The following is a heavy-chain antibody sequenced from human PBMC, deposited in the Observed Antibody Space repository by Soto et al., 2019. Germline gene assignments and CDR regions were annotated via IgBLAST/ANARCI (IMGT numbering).Heavy chain of an antibody. CDR3: ARGVVGATGDAFAI. Sequence: QVQLQESGPGLVKPSQTLSLTCTVSGGSISSGGYYWSWIRQHPGKGLEWIGYIYYSGSTYYNPSHKSRVTISVDTSKNQFSLKLTSLTAADTAVYYCARGVVGATGDAFAIWGQGTMVTVSS. CDR1: GGSISSGGYY. D-gene: IGHD1-26*01. J-gene: IGHJ3*02. CDR2: IYYSGST. V-gene: IGHV4-31*03.